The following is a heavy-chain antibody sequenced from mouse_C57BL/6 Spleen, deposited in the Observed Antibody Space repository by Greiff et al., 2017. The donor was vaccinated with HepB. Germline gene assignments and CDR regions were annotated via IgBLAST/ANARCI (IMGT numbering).Heavy chain of an antibody. V-gene: IGHV5-16*01. Sequence: DVKLVESEGGLVQPGSSMKLSCTASGFTFSDYYMAWVRQVPEKGLEWVANINYDGSSTYYLDSLKSRFIISRDNAKNILYLQMSSLKSEDTATYYCARDRGGTRYFDVWGTGTTVTVSS. D-gene: IGHD4-1*01. CDR1: GFTFSDYY. J-gene: IGHJ1*03. CDR2: INYDGSST. CDR3: ARDRGGTRYFDV.